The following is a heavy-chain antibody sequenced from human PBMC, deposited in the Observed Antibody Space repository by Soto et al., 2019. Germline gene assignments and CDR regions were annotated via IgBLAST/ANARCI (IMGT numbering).Heavy chain of an antibody. J-gene: IGHJ4*02. V-gene: IGHV3-43*01. CDR3: AKAQTPDGDLAQTLDY. Sequence: GGSLRLSCAASGFTFDDYTMHWVRQAPGKGLEWVSLISWDGGSTYYEDSVKGRFNISRDNSKNSLYLQINSLRTEDTALYYCAKAQTPDGDLAQTLDYWGQGTLVTVSS. CDR1: GFTFDDYT. D-gene: IGHD4-17*01. CDR2: ISWDGGST.